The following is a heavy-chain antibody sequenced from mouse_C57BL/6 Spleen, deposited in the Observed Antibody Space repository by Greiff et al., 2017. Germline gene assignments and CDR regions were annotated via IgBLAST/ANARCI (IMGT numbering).Heavy chain of an antibody. J-gene: IGHJ2*01. CDR1: GYAFSSSW. CDR2: IYPGDGDT. Sequence: QVQLQQSGPELVKPGASVKISCKASGYAFSSSWMNWVKQRPGKGLEWIGRIYPGDGDTNYNGKFKGKATLTTDKSSSTAYMRLRSLTSEDAAVYFCARDYDYDEGYYIDYWGQGTTLTVSS. CDR3: ARDYDYDEGYYIDY. D-gene: IGHD2-4*01. V-gene: IGHV1-82*01.